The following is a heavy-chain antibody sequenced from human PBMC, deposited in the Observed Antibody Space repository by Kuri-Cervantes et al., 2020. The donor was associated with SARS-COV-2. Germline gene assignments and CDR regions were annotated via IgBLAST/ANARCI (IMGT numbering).Heavy chain of an antibody. CDR3: ASSRRITIFGVVINYYYGMDV. CDR2: MNPNSGNT. Sequence: ASVKVSCKASRYTFTSYDINWVRQATGQGLEWMGWMNPNSGNTGYAQKFQGRVTMTRNTSISTAYMELSSLRSEDTAVYYCASSRRITIFGVVINYYYGMDVWGQGTTVTVSS. D-gene: IGHD3-3*01. J-gene: IGHJ6*02. V-gene: IGHV1-8*01. CDR1: RYTFTSYD.